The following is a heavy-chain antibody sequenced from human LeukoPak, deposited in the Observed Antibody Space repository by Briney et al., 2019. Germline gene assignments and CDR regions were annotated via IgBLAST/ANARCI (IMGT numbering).Heavy chain of an antibody. D-gene: IGHD2-15*01. CDR2: IKQDGSEK. V-gene: IGHV3-7*01. CDR1: GFTFSSYW. J-gene: IGHJ6*03. CDR3: ARAQTVCGGSYYYYYYMDV. Sequence: GGSLRLSCAASGFTFSSYWMSWVRQAPGKGLEWVANIKQDGSEKYYVDSVKGRFTISRDNAKNSLYLQMNSLRAEDTAVYYCARAQTVCGGSYYYYYYMDVWGKGTTVTVSS.